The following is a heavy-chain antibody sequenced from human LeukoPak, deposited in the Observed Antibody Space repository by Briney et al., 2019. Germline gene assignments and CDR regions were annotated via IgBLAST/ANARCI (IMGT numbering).Heavy chain of an antibody. J-gene: IGHJ4*02. CDR1: GGSFSGYY. V-gene: IGHV4-34*01. Sequence: SETLSLTCAVYGGSFSGYYRSWIRQPPGKGLEWIGEINHSGSANYNPSLKSRVTISVDTSKNQFPLKLSSVTAADTAVYYCARVPMVRGVIFDYWGQGTLVTVSS. CDR2: INHSGSA. D-gene: IGHD3-10*01. CDR3: ARVPMVRGVIFDY.